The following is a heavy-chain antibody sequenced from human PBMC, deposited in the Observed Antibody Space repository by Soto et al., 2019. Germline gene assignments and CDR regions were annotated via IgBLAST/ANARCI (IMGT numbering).Heavy chain of an antibody. CDR3: AKSYDSSGFRYWYFDL. CDR2: ISGSGVGT. CDR1: GFTFSSYA. Sequence: PGGSLRLSCAASGFTFSSYAMNWVRQAPGKGLEWVSAISGSGVGTFYADSVKGRFTISRDNSKNTLYLQMNSLRAEDTAVYYCAKSYDSSGFRYWYFDLWGRGTLVTVSS. J-gene: IGHJ2*01. V-gene: IGHV3-23*01. D-gene: IGHD3-22*01.